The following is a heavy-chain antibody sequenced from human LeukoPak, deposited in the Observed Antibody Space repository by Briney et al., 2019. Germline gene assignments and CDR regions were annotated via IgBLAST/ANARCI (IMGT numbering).Heavy chain of an antibody. Sequence: GGSLRLSCAASGFTFSSYSMNWVRQAPGKGLEWVSSISSSSSYIYYADSVKGRFTISRDNAKNSLYLQMNSLRAEDTAVYYCAREGEVEMATIGAHDYYGMDVWGQGTTVTVSS. CDR3: AREGEVEMATIGAHDYYGMDV. CDR1: GFTFSSYS. D-gene: IGHD5-24*01. V-gene: IGHV3-21*04. CDR2: ISSSSSYI. J-gene: IGHJ6*02.